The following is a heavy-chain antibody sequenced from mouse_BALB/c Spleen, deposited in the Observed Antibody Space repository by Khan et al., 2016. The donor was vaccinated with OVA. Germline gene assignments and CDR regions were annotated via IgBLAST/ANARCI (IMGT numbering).Heavy chain of an antibody. J-gene: IGHJ3*01. CDR2: IDPYDSDT. D-gene: IGHD2-2*01. CDR1: GYTFTSYW. Sequence: VQLQESGAELVRPGASVKLSCKATGYTFTSYWMNWVKQRPEQGLEWIGRIDPYDSDTHYNQKFKDKAILTVDKSSSTAYMQLSSLTSEDSAVSYCARGDGYDRFAYWGQGTLVTVSA. V-gene: IGHV1-52*01. CDR3: ARGDGYDRFAY.